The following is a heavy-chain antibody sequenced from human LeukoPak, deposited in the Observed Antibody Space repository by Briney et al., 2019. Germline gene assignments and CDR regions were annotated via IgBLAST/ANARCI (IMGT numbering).Heavy chain of an antibody. CDR1: GGSISSGGYY. J-gene: IGHJ4*02. D-gene: IGHD3-10*01. CDR3: AREPRRVPYYYGPGSPNGYFDY. Sequence: PSQTLSLTCTVSGGSISSGGYYWSSIRQPPGKGLEWIGYIYHSGSTYYNPSLKSRVTISVDRSKNQFSLKLSSVTAADTAVYYCAREPRRVPYYYGPGSPNGYFDYWGQGTLVTVSS. CDR2: IYHSGST. V-gene: IGHV4-30-2*01.